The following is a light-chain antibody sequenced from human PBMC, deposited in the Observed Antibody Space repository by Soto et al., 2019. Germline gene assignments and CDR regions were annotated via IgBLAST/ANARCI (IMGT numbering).Light chain of an antibody. CDR1: QSISSN. J-gene: IGKJ1*01. CDR3: QQYGSSHTWT. Sequence: EILMTQSPATLSVSPGERATLSCWASQSISSNLAWYQQKAGQAPRLLIYGASTRATGIPDRFSGSGSGTDFTLTISRLETEDSAVYYCQQYGSSHTWTFGHGTKVDIK. CDR2: GAS. V-gene: IGKV3-20*01.